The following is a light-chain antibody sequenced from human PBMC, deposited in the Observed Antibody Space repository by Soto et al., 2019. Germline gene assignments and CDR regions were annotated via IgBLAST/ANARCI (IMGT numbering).Light chain of an antibody. V-gene: IGLV1-44*01. CDR2: SND. Sequence: QSVLTQPPSASGTTGQRVIISCSGSKSNIGDNPVNWFQQFPGTAPKLLIFSNDELSSGVPERFSGSKSGASASLAISGLQSDDEADYSCATWDDSLNGWVFGGGTKLTVL. CDR3: ATWDDSLNGWV. CDR1: KSNIGDNP. J-gene: IGLJ3*02.